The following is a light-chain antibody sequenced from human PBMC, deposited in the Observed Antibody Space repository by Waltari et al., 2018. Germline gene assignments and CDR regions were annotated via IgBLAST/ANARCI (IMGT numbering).Light chain of an antibody. CDR1: QSVFSNSNNKDY. J-gene: IGKJ4*01. CDR3: QQYYNNPLT. Sequence: DIVMTQSPDSLAVSLGERATINCKSSQSVFSNSNNKDYLARYQQRQGQPPKLLISWAATRESGVPDRFSGSGSGTDFTLTISSLQAEDVAVYYCQQYYNNPLTFGGGTKVEI. CDR2: WAA. V-gene: IGKV4-1*01.